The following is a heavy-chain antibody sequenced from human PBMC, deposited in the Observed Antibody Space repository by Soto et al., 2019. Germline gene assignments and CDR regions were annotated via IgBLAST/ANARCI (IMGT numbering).Heavy chain of an antibody. J-gene: IGHJ4*02. CDR3: ARDWSSIAAAGTEGDY. Sequence: QVQLVQSGVEVKKPGASVKVSCKASGYTFTSYGISWVRQAPGQGLEWMGWISPYNGNTNYAQKLKGRGTMTTDTSTSTAYMELRSLRSDDTAVYYCARDWSSIAAAGTEGDYWGQGTLVTVSS. V-gene: IGHV1-18*01. D-gene: IGHD6-13*01. CDR2: ISPYNGNT. CDR1: GYTFTSYG.